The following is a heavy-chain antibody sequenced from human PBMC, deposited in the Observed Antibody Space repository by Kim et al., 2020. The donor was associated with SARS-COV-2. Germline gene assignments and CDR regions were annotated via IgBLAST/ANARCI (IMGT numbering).Heavy chain of an antibody. V-gene: IGHV3-33*06. D-gene: IGHD3-10*01. Sequence: GGSLRLSCAASGFTFSSYGMHWVRQAPGKGLEWVAVIWYDGSNKYYADSVKGRFTISRDNSKNTLYLQMNSLRAEDTAVYYCAKDTAYYYGSGSYPGAFDYWGQGTLVTVSS. CDR1: GFTFSSYG. J-gene: IGHJ4*02. CDR2: IWYDGSNK. CDR3: AKDTAYYYGSGSYPGAFDY.